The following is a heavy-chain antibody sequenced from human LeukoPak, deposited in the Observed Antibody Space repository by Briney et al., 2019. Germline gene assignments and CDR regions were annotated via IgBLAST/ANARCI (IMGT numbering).Heavy chain of an antibody. Sequence: SETLSLTCAVYGGSFSGYYWSWIRQPPGKGLEWIGEINHSGSTNYNPSLKSRVTISVDTSKNQFSLKLSSVTAEDTAVYYCARDLGSSTTMIVIWSEGGFDYWGQGTLVTVSS. V-gene: IGHV4-34*01. D-gene: IGHD3-22*01. CDR3: ARDLGSSTTMIVIWSEGGFDY. CDR1: GGSFSGYY. CDR2: INHSGST. J-gene: IGHJ4*02.